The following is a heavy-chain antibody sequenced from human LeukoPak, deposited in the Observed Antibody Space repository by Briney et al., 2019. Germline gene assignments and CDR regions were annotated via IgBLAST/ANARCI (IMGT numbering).Heavy chain of an antibody. CDR2: INHNGNVN. CDR3: ARGGCLDV. CDR1: GFTFSSYW. V-gene: IGHV3-7*04. J-gene: IGHJ6*02. Sequence: GGSLRLSCAASGFTFSSYWMNWARQAPGKGLEWVASINHNGNVNYYVDSVKGRFTISRDNAKNSLYLQMSNLRAEDTAVYFCARGGCLDVWGQGATVTVSS.